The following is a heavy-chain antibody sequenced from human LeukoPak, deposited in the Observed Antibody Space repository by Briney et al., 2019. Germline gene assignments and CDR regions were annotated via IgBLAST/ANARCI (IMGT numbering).Heavy chain of an antibody. Sequence: PSETLSLTCTASGGSISSSSYYWGWIRQPPGKGLEWIGSIYYSGSTYYNPSLKSRVTISVDTSKNQFSLKLSSVTAADTAVYYCARKGYGDHDFDYWGQGTLVTVSS. CDR2: IYYSGST. CDR3: ARKGYGDHDFDY. CDR1: GGSISSSSYY. V-gene: IGHV4-39*07. J-gene: IGHJ4*02. D-gene: IGHD4-17*01.